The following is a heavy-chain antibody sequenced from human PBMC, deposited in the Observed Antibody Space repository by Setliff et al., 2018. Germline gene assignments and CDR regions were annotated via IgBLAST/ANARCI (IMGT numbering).Heavy chain of an antibody. D-gene: IGHD6-19*01. CDR3: ARDQFSSGWYGAPESYFDR. J-gene: IGHJ4*02. V-gene: IGHV4-59*12. Sequence: LSLTCTVSDVSISGYYWSWIRQPPGKGLEWIGYIYNAVTTKYNPSLGSRVSVSADTSKNQVSLTLNYVTATDTAVYYCARDQFSSGWYGAPESYFDRWGQGILVTVSS. CDR2: IYNAVTT. CDR1: DVSISGYY.